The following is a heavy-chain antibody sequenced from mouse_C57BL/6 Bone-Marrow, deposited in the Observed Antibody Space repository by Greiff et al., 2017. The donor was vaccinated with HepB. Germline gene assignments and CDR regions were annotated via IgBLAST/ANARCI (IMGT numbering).Heavy chain of an antibody. CDR1: GFTFSDAW. J-gene: IGHJ3*01. V-gene: IGHV6-6*01. CDR2: IRNKANNHAT. D-gene: IGHD2-4*01. CDR3: TGDYDYDVRAWFAY. Sequence: EVKVVESGGGLVQPGGSMKLSCAASGFTFSDAWMDWVRQSPEKGLEWVAEIRNKANNHATYYAESVKGRFTISRDDSKSSVYLQMNSLRAEDTGIYYCTGDYDYDVRAWFAYWGQGTLVTVSA.